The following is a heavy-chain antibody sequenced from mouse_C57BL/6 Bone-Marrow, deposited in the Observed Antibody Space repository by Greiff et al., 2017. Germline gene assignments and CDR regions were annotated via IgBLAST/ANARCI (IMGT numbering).Heavy chain of an antibody. CDR1: GFTFSDYG. D-gene: IGHD3-2*02. J-gene: IGHJ3*01. Sequence: EVKLMESGGGLVKPGGSLKLSCAASGFTFSDYGMHWVRQAPEKGLEWVAYISSGSSTIYYADTVKGRFTIFRDNAKNTLFLQMTSLRSEDTAMYYCARATAQATSWFAYGGQGTLVTVSA. CDR2: ISSGSSTI. V-gene: IGHV5-17*01. CDR3: ARATAQATSWFAY.